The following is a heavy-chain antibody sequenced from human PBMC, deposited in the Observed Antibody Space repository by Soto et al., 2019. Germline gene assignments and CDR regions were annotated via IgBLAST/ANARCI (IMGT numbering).Heavy chain of an antibody. V-gene: IGHV3-66*01. Sequence: EVQLVESGGGLVQPGGSLRLSCAASGFTVSSNYMSWVRQAPGKGLEWVSVIYSGGSTYYADSVKGRFTISRDNSKNTLYLQMNSLRAEDTAVYYCASGYSYGYYAFDIWGQGTMVTVSS. CDR2: IYSGGST. CDR3: ASGYSYGYYAFDI. D-gene: IGHD5-18*01. J-gene: IGHJ3*02. CDR1: GFTVSSNY.